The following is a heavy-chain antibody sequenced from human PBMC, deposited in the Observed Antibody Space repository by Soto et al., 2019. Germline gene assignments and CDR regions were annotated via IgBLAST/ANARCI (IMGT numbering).Heavy chain of an antibody. D-gene: IGHD3-10*01. V-gene: IGHV1-69*13. Sequence: EASVKVSCKASGGTFSSYAISWVRQAPGQGLEWMGGIIPIFGTANYAQKFQGRVTITADESTSTAYMELSSLRSEDTAVYYCAKGGYYGSGSSWDHYYYGMDVWGQGTTVTVSS. J-gene: IGHJ6*02. CDR1: GGTFSSYA. CDR2: IIPIFGTA. CDR3: AKGGYYGSGSSWDHYYYGMDV.